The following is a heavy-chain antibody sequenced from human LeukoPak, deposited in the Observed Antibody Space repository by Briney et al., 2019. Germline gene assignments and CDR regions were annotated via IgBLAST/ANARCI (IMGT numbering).Heavy chain of an antibody. V-gene: IGHV4-39*07. Sequence: SETLSLTCTVSGASISSSSYYWGWIRQPPGKGLEWIGNIYYSGSTYYNPSLKSRVTISVDTSKNQFSLNLSSVTAADTAVYYCARGIADPYSFDSWGQGTLVTVSS. CDR3: ARGIADPYSFDS. CDR1: GASISSSSYY. J-gene: IGHJ4*02. CDR2: IYYSGST. D-gene: IGHD6-13*01.